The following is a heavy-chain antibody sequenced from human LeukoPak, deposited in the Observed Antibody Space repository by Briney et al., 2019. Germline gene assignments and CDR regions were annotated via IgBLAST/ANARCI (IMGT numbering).Heavy chain of an antibody. V-gene: IGHV3-53*01. CDR2: IYSGGST. D-gene: IGHD6-13*01. J-gene: IGHJ3*02. CDR1: GVSVSSNY. CDR3: ARVGSSWYGNI. Sequence: GGSLRLSCAASGVSVSSNYISWVRQAPGKGLEWVSIIYSGGSTYYADSVKGRFSISRDNSKNTLDLQMNSLRAEDTAVYYCARVGSSWYGNIWGQGTMVSVSS.